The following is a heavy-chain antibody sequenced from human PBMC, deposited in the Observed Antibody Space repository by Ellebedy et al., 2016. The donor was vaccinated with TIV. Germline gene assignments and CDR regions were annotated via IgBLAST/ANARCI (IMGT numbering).Heavy chain of an antibody. CDR3: AKDRDGYSYGYVGDYFDY. V-gene: IGHV3-23*01. CDR1: GFTFSNYA. Sequence: GESLKISCAASGFTFSNYAMSWVRQAPGKGLEWVSSISGSGGSTYYADSVKGRFTISRDNSKNTLYLQMNSLRAEDTAVYYCAKDRDGYSYGYVGDYFDYWGQGTLVTVSS. J-gene: IGHJ4*02. CDR2: ISGSGGST. D-gene: IGHD5-18*01.